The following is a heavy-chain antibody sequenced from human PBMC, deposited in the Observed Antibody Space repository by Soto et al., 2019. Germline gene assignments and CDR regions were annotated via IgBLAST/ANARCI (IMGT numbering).Heavy chain of an antibody. V-gene: IGHV3-11*01. CDR2: ISSSCSTI. D-gene: IGHD3-3*01. Sequence: GGSLILSCAASGFIFSHYYLRLILPAPGKGLEWVPYISSSCSTIYYADTVKGRFTISRDNAKNSLYLQMNSLRAEATAVYYCARGITIFGEPLRGAYDIQGQGAMDTVSS. J-gene: IGHJ3*02. CDR1: GFIFSHYY. CDR3: ARGITIFGEPLRGAYDI.